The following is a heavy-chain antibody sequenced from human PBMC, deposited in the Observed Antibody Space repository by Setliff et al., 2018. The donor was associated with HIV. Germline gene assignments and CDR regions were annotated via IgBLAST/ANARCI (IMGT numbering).Heavy chain of an antibody. J-gene: IGHJ6*03. CDR3: ARDSVARRTLGYYYYMDV. CDR2: IIPIFSTS. D-gene: IGHD6-6*01. CDR1: GYTFTRYG. Sequence: GASVKVSCKASGYTFTRYGISWVRQAPGQGLEWMGQIIPIFSTSNYAQRFQGRVTITADESTSTAYMELYNLRSEDTAMYYCARDSVARRTLGYYYYMDVWGKGTTVTVSS. V-gene: IGHV1-69*13.